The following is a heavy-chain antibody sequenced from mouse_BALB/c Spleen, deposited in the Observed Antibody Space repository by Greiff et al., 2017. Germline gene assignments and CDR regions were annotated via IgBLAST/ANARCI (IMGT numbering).Heavy chain of an antibody. CDR2: ISYSGST. D-gene: IGHD1-1*01. V-gene: IGHV3-2*02. CDR1: GYSITSDYA. Sequence: VQLKESGPGLVKPSQSLSLTCTVTGYSITSDYAWNWIRQFPGNKLEWMGYISYSGSTSHNPSLNSRISITRDTSKNQFFLQLNSVTTEDTATYYGASGNYQAWFAYWGQGTLVTVSA. CDR3: ASGNYQAWFAY. J-gene: IGHJ3*01.